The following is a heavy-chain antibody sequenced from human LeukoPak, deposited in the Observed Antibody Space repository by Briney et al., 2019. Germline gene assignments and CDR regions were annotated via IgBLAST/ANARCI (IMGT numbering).Heavy chain of an antibody. CDR2: IHYSGST. J-gene: IGHJ4*02. CDR3: ARVRDRSGYFYDFDY. V-gene: IGHV4-59*01. Sequence: PSETLSLTCTVSGGSINSYYWSWIRQPPGKGLECIGYIHYSGSTNYNPSLKSRVTISVDTSKNQLSLKLSSVTAADTAVYYCARVRDRSGYFYDFDYWGQGTLVTVSS. CDR1: GGSINSYY. D-gene: IGHD3-22*01.